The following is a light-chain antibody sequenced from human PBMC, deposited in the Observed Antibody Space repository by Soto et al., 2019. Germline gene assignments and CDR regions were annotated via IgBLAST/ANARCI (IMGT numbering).Light chain of an antibody. CDR2: GNT. CDR3: QSYDSSLSYWV. V-gene: IGLV1-40*01. J-gene: IGLJ3*02. CDR1: SSNMEAGYD. Sequence: QSVLTQPPSVSGAPGQRVTISCTGSSSNMEAGYDVHWYQQLPGTAPKLLVSGNTNRPSGVPDRFSGFKSGASASLAITGLPAEDEADYCCQSYDSSLSYWVFGGGTKLTVL.